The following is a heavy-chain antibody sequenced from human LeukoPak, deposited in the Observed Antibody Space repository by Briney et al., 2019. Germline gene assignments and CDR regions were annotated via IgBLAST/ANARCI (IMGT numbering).Heavy chain of an antibody. J-gene: IGHJ6*03. CDR2: IYYSGST. CDR3: AINYYYYMDV. V-gene: IGHV4-4*02. Sequence: SGTLSLTCAVSGGSISSSNWWSWVRQPPGKGLEWIGSIYYSGSTYYNPSLKSRVTISVDTSKNQLSLKLSSVTAADTAVYYCAINYYYYMDVWGKGTTVTISS. CDR1: GGSISSSNW.